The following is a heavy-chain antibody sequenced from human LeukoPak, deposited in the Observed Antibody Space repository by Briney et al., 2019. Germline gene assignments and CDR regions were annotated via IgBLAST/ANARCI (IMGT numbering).Heavy chain of an antibody. V-gene: IGHV3-23*01. Sequence: GGSLRLSCAASGFTFSSYAMSWVRQAPGKGLEWVSGISGSGTSTYYADSVKGRFTVSRDNSKNTLYLQMHSLRAEDTAIYYCAEVGAAAWGTAFDIWGQGTLVTVSS. J-gene: IGHJ3*02. CDR3: AEVGAAAWGTAFDI. CDR2: ISGSGTST. D-gene: IGHD6-13*01. CDR1: GFTFSSYA.